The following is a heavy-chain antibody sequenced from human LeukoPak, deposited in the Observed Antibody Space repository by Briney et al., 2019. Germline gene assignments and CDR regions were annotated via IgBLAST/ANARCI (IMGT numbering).Heavy chain of an antibody. CDR1: GYTFTSYD. D-gene: IGHD3-16*02. CDR3: ARGGGRYRSNAFDI. J-gene: IGHJ3*02. Sequence: GASVKVSCKASGYTFTSYDINWVRQATGQGLEGMGWMNPNSGNTGYAQKFQGRGTMTRNTSISTAYMELSSLRSEDTAVYYCARGGGRYRSNAFDIWGQGTMVTVSS. V-gene: IGHV1-8*01. CDR2: MNPNSGNT.